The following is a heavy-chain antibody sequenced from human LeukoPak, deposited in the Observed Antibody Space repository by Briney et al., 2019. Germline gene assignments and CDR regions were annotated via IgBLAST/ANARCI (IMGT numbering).Heavy chain of an antibody. D-gene: IGHD1-1*01. V-gene: IGHV4-59*01. Sequence: PSETLSLTCTVSGASISSYYWTWIRQPPGKGLEWIGYIYYSGSTFYNPSLQSRVTISVDASKNQFSLRLSSVTAADTAVYYCAARVSGTFDYWGPGTLVTVSS. CDR2: IYYSGST. CDR1: GASISSYY. CDR3: AARVSGTFDY. J-gene: IGHJ4*02.